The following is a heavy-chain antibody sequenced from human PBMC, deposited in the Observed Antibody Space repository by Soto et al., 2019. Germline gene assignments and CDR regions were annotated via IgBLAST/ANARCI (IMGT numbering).Heavy chain of an antibody. J-gene: IGHJ4*02. CDR2: INSDGSST. V-gene: IGHV3-74*01. D-gene: IGHD6-13*01. Sequence: GGSLRLSCAASGFTFSSYWMHWVRQAPGKGLVWVSRINSDGSSTSYADSVKGRFTISRDNAKNTLYLQMNSLRAEDTAVYYCATALLGVAAAGTDVSDYWGQGTLVTVSS. CDR1: GFTFSSYW. CDR3: ATALLGVAAAGTDVSDY.